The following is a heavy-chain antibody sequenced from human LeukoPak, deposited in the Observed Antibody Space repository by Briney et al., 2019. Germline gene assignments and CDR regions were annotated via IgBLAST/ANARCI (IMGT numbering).Heavy chain of an antibody. CDR2: ISGSGGST. V-gene: IGHV3-23*01. CDR1: GFTFTSFA. Sequence: GGSLRLSCAASGFTFTSFAMTWVRQAPGKGLEWVSAISGSGGSTYYADSVKGRFTISRDNSKNTLYLQMNSLRAEDTAVYYCAEGTREYSYLLILDYWGQGTLVTVSS. CDR3: AEGTREYSYLLILDY. D-gene: IGHD5-18*01. J-gene: IGHJ4*02.